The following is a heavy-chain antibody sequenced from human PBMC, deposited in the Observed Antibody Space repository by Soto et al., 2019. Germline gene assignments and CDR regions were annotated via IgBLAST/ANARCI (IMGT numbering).Heavy chain of an antibody. CDR3: ARMGGYYQAFDS. CDR1: GGSISPYY. CDR2: IYYSGST. V-gene: IGHV4-59*08. J-gene: IGHJ4*02. D-gene: IGHD3-22*01. Sequence: PSETLSLTCTVSGGSISPYYWSWFRQPPGKGLEWIGHIYYSGSTTYNPSLKSRVNISVDTSQNQFSLNLSSVTAADTAGYYCARMGGYYQAFDSWGQGTLVTVS.